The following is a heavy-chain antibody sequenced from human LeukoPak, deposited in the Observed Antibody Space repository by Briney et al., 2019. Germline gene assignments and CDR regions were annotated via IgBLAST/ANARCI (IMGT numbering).Heavy chain of an antibody. Sequence: ASVKVSCKVSGYTFTDYYMHWVQQAPGKGLEWMGLVDPEDGETIYAEKFQGRVTITADTSTDTAYMELSSLRSEDTAAYYCATQGYDSSGTGGPGTFDIWGQGTMVTVSS. CDR1: GYTFTDYY. D-gene: IGHD3-22*01. V-gene: IGHV1-69-2*01. CDR2: VDPEDGET. J-gene: IGHJ3*02. CDR3: ATQGYDSSGTGGPGTFDI.